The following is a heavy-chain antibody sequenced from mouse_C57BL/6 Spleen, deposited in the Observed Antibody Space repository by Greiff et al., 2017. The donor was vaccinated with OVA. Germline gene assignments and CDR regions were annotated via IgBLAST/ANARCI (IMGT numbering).Heavy chain of an antibody. D-gene: IGHD2-4*01. CDR1: GYAFRSYW. V-gene: IGHV1-80*01. Sequence: VQLQESGAELVKPGASVKISCKASGYAFRSYWMNWVKQRPGKGLEWIGQIYPGDGDTNYNGKFKGKATLTADKSSSTAYMQLSSLTSEDSAVYFCARGYDYGGFAYWGQGTLVTVSA. CDR2: IYPGDGDT. CDR3: ARGYDYGGFAY. J-gene: IGHJ3*01.